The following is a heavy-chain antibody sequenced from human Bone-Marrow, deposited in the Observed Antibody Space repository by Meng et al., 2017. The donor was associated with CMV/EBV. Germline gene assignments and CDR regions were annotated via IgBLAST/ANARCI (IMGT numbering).Heavy chain of an antibody. CDR1: GYTFTTYY. D-gene: IGHD6-19*01. J-gene: IGHJ6*02. Sequence: ASVKVSCKSSGYTFTTYYMHWVRQAPGQGLEWMGIINPSGGSTKYEQKFQGRVTMTRDTSTTRVYMELSSLRSEDTAVYYCARGADNSVWSLTMDVWGQGPTVTVSS. V-gene: IGHV1-46*01. CDR2: INPSGGST. CDR3: ARGADNSVWSLTMDV.